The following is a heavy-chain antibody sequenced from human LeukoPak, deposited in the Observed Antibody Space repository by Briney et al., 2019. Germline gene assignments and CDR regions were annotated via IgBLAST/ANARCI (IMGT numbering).Heavy chain of an antibody. Sequence: GGSLRLSCAASGFTFSDAWMSWVRQAPGTGLEWGGRIKSKTDGGTRDFAAPVKGRFSISRDDSKATVYLQMSSLKTEDTAVYHCATGTGRSDFDYWGRGTLVTVSS. CDR2: IKSKTDGGTR. CDR1: GFTFSDAW. CDR3: ATGTGRSDFDY. D-gene: IGHD3/OR15-3a*01. J-gene: IGHJ4*02. V-gene: IGHV3-15*01.